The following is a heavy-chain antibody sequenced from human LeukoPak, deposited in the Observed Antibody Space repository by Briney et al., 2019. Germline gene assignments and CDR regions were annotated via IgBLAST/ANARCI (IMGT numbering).Heavy chain of an antibody. D-gene: IGHD4-17*01. V-gene: IGHV3-23*01. CDR3: TRDPNGDYIGAFDP. CDR1: GLTFSNYA. CDR2: ISVNGRTV. J-gene: IGHJ5*02. Sequence: PGGSLRLYCAAPGLTFSNYAMTWVRQAPGKGLEWVSSISVNGRTVVYTDSVKGRFTTSRDNSKNILYLHINSLRAEDTALYYCTRDPNGDYIGAFDPWGQGTLVTVSS.